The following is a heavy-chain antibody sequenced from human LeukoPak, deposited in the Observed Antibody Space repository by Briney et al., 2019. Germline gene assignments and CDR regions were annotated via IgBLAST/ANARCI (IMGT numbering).Heavy chain of an antibody. CDR2: IKQDGSEK. CDR1: GFTLSSYW. CDR3: ASGRQLGY. V-gene: IGHV3-7*01. J-gene: IGHJ4*02. D-gene: IGHD3-16*01. Sequence: GGSLRLSCAASGFTLSSYWMSWVRQAPGKGLEWVANIKQDGSEKYYVDSVKGRFTISRDNAKNSLYLQMNSLRAEDTALYYCASGRQLGYWGQGTLVTVSS.